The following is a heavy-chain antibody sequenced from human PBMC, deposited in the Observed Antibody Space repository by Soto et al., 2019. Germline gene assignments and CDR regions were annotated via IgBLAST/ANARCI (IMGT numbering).Heavy chain of an antibody. V-gene: IGHV3-53*01. D-gene: IGHD3-10*02. CDR1: GFTVRDSY. CDR3: TRGPYVPFDY. Sequence: GGSLRLSCAASGFTVRDSYMSWVRQAPGKGLDWVSVVDSGGSTYYADSVKDRFTISRDSSKNTLYLQMNSLRAEDTAVYYCTRGPYVPFDYWGQGALVTVSS. J-gene: IGHJ4*02. CDR2: VDSGGST.